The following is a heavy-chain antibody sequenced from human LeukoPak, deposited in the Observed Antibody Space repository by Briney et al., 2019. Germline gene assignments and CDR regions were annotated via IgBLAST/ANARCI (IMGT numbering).Heavy chain of an antibody. CDR2: INPNSGGT. CDR1: GYTFTGYY. Sequence: ASVKVSCKASGYTFTGYYMHWVRQSPGQGLEWMGWINPNSGGTNYAQKFQGWVTMTRDTSISTAYMELSRLRSDDTAVYYCARDALWFGEPGSLDYWGQGTLVTVSS. CDR3: ARDALWFGEPGSLDY. V-gene: IGHV1-2*04. J-gene: IGHJ4*02. D-gene: IGHD3-10*01.